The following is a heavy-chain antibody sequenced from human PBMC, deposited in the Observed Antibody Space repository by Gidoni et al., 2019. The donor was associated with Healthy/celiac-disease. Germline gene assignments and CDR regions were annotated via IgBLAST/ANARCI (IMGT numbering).Heavy chain of an antibody. D-gene: IGHD3-22*01. J-gene: IGHJ3*02. V-gene: IGHV3-66*02. CDR3: ARRMYDSSGYYYVGAFDI. Sequence: ELQLVESGGGLVQPGGSLRLSCAASGFTVSRNYMSWVRQAPGKGLEWVSVIYSGGSTYYADSVKGRFTISRDNSKNTLYLQMNSLRAEDTAVYYCARRMYDSSGYYYVGAFDIWGQGTMVTVSS. CDR2: IYSGGST. CDR1: GFTVSRNY.